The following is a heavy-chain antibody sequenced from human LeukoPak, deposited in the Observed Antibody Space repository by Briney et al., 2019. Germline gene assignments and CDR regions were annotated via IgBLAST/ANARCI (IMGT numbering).Heavy chain of an antibody. CDR1: GGSFSGYC. D-gene: IGHD2-15*01. J-gene: IGHJ5*02. V-gene: IGHV4-34*01. CDR3: ARRVGYWSRDWFDP. CDR2: INHSGST. Sequence: SETLSLTCDVYGGSFSGYCWSWVRQPPGKGLGWIGEINHSGSTNYNPSLKSRVTISVDTSKNQFSLKLSSVTAADTAVYYCARRVGYWSRDWFDPWGQGTLVTVSS.